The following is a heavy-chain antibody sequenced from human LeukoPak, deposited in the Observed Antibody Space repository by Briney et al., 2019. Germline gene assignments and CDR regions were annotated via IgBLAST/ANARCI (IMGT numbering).Heavy chain of an antibody. CDR2: VDHTGST. Sequence: PSETLSLTCTVSDDSITMYYWTWIRQPPGKGLEWIGYVDHTGSTKFNPSLNGRVSISRDTCNNFFSLRLRAVTAADTAVYFCARGRASSSTWYSTYYYFFYMDFWGKGTTVTVSS. V-gene: IGHV4-59*01. D-gene: IGHD4-11*01. J-gene: IGHJ6*03. CDR1: DDSITMYY. CDR3: ARGRASSSTWYSTYYYFFYMDF.